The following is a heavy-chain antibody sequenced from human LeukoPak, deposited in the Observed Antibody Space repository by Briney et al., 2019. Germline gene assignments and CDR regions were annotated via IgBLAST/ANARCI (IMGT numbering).Heavy chain of an antibody. CDR2: INHSGST. Sequence: SETLSLTCAVYGGSFSGSYWSWIRQPPGKGLEWIGEINHSGSTNYNPSLKSRVTISVDTSKNQFSLKLSSVTAADTAVYYCARGVFMVRGGPEPGDYYYCYYMDVWGKGTTVTVSS. J-gene: IGHJ6*03. D-gene: IGHD3-10*01. CDR3: ARGVFMVRGGPEPGDYYYCYYMDV. V-gene: IGHV4-34*01. CDR1: GGSFSGSY.